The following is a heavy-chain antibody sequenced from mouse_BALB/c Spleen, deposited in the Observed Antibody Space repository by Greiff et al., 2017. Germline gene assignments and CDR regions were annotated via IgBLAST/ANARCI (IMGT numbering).Heavy chain of an antibody. CDR2: IDPANGNT. D-gene: IGHD1-1*01. CDR1: GFNIKDTY. V-gene: IGHV14-3*02. J-gene: IGHJ2*01. Sequence: VQLQQSGAELVKPGASVKLSCTASGFNIKDTYMHWVKQRPEQGLEWIGRIDPANGNTKYDPKFQGKATITADTASNTAYLQLSSLTSEDTAVYYCASLYGSSYYYFDYWGQGTTLTVSS. CDR3: ASLYGSSYYYFDY.